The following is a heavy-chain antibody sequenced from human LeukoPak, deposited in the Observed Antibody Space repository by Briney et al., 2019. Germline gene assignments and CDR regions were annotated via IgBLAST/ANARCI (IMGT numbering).Heavy chain of an antibody. D-gene: IGHD6-19*01. CDR3: ARDHPNSSGWYRRVEAFDL. CDR2: INPNTGGT. CDR1: GFIFTGYY. J-gene: IGHJ3*01. V-gene: IGHV1-2*02. Sequence: ASVKVSCKASGFIFTGYYMHWVRQAPGQGLEWMGWINPNTGGTNYAQKFQGGVTMTRDTSISTAYMDLNSLRSDDTAVYYCARDHPNSSGWYRRVEAFDLWGQGTTVTVSS.